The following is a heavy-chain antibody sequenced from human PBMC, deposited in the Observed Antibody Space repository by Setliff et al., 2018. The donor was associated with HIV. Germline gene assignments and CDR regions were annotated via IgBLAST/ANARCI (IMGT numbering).Heavy chain of an antibody. V-gene: IGHV5-51*01. D-gene: IGHD6-13*01. Sequence: GESLTISCHLSGYSFVDFWIGWVRQMPGKGLEWVGFIYPVDSDRRYSPSFRGQVTISADKSTTTAYLDWASLKASDTAMYYCVRYIGAAAGYIDHWGQGTLVTVSS. CDR1: GYSFVDFW. J-gene: IGHJ4*02. CDR3: VRYIGAAAGYIDH. CDR2: IYPVDSDR.